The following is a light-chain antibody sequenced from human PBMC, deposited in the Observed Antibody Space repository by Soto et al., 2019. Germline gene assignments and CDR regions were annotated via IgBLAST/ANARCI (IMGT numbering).Light chain of an antibody. J-gene: IGKJ5*01. Sequence: SAFAVSLPPRERATLSSRASQSVSRSYLAGYQQKPGQAPRLLIYGASSRATGIPDRFSGSGSGTDFTLTIICLQAEDVVGDYCTQYGCLPNTFGEGT. V-gene: IGKV3-20*01. CDR2: GAS. CDR3: TQYGCLPNT. CDR1: QSVSRSY.